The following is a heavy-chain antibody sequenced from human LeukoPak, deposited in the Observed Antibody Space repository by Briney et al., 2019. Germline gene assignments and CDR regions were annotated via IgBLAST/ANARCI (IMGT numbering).Heavy chain of an antibody. J-gene: IGHJ4*02. D-gene: IGHD1-26*01. CDR3: ARGQYSGSCFDN. CDR1: GGSLSGYY. V-gene: IGHV4-34*01. CDR2: INHSGNT. Sequence: PSETLSLTCAVYGGSLSGYYWSWIRQPPGKGLEWIGEINHSGNTNYNPSLKSRVTILVDTSKNQFSLKVSSVTAADTAVYYCARGQYSGSCFDNWGQGSLVTVSS.